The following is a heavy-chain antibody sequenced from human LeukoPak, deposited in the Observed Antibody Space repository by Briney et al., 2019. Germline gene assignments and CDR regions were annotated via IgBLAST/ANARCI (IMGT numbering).Heavy chain of an antibody. J-gene: IGHJ6*02. CDR2: IYPGDSDT. V-gene: IGHV5-51*01. CDR3: ARQRTLDKYSSSWYSGNYYYYGMDV. CDR1: GYSFTSYW. Sequence: GGALQISCKGSGYSFTSYWIGWVRQMPGKGLEWRGIIYPGDSDTRYSPSFQGQVTISADKSISTAYLQWSSLKASDTAMYYCARQRTLDKYSSSWYSGNYYYYGMDVWGQGTTVTVSS. D-gene: IGHD6-13*01.